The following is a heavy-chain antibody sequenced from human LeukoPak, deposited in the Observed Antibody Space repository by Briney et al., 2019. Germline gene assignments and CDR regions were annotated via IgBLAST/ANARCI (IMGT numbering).Heavy chain of an antibody. J-gene: IGHJ3*02. CDR3: ARVNRYCSGGSCYSGAFDI. V-gene: IGHV1-2*02. Sequence: GASVKVSCKASGYTFTGYYMHWVRQAPGQGLEWMGWINPNSGGTNYAQKFQGRVTMTRGTSISTAYMELSRLRSDDTAVYYCARVNRYCSGGSCYSGAFDIWGQGTMVTVSS. CDR2: INPNSGGT. CDR1: GYTFTGYY. D-gene: IGHD2-15*01.